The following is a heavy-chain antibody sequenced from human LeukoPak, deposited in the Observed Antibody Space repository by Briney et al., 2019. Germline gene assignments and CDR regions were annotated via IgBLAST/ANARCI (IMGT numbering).Heavy chain of an antibody. Sequence: GGSETLSCAASGYTFSSYAMSGGREAPGKGVEWVSAICGKCDDTHYADSVRGRYTISRDISKNTLYVQINTERAENTPVCICARDTSRDHPYYDFWSGTKWFDPWGEGTLVTVSS. J-gene: IGHJ5*02. CDR2: ICGKCDDT. CDR3: ARDTSRDHPYYDFWSGTKWFDP. D-gene: IGHD3-3*01. V-gene: IGHV3-23*01. CDR1: GYTFSSYA.